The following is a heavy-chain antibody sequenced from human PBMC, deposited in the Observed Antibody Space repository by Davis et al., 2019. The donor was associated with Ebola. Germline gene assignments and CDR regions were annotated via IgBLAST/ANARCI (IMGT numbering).Heavy chain of an antibody. V-gene: IGHV3-30-3*01. CDR3: ARDSGADEAGYFDY. Sequence: GESLKISCAASGFTFSSYAMHWVRQAPGKGLEWVAVISYDGSNKYYADSVKGRFTISRDNSKNTLYLQMNSLRAEDTAVYYCARDSGADEAGYFDYWGQGTLVTVSS. CDR1: GFTFSSYA. D-gene: IGHD3-10*01. J-gene: IGHJ4*02. CDR2: ISYDGSNK.